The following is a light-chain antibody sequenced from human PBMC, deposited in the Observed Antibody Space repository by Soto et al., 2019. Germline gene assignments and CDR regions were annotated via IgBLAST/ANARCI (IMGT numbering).Light chain of an antibody. CDR1: SSDVGAYYF. CDR3: SSYTSTNTPYV. Sequence: QSVLTQPISVSGSPGQSITISCTGSSSDVGAYYFVSSYQHRPGKAPKLILYEVTTRPSGISSRFSGSKSGNTASLTISGLQADDEAYYYCSSYTSTNTPYVFGTGTKV. J-gene: IGLJ1*01. V-gene: IGLV2-14*01. CDR2: EVT.